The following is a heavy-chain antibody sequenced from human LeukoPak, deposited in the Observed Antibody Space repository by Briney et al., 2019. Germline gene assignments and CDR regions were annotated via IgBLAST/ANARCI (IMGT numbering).Heavy chain of an antibody. V-gene: IGHV3-21*04. CDR3: AKGYCSSTSCYFDY. D-gene: IGHD2-2*01. CDR1: GFTFRTYS. Sequence: GGSLRLSCAASGFTFRTYSMNWVRQAPGKGLEWVSSISSSSNHISYADSVKGRFTISRDNAKNSLYLQMNSLRAEDTALYYCAKGYCSSTSCYFDYWGQGTLVTVSS. CDR2: ISSSSNHI. J-gene: IGHJ4*02.